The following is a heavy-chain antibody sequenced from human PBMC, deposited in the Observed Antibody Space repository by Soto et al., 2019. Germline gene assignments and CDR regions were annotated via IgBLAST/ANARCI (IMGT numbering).Heavy chain of an antibody. CDR1: GYSFTSYW. CDR2: IYPGDSDT. V-gene: IGHV5-51*01. J-gene: IGHJ6*02. D-gene: IGHD3-10*01. CDR3: AGGGVRGVITRTRDYYGMDV. Sequence: GESLKISCKGSGYSFTSYWIGWVRQMPGKGLEWMGIIYPGDSDTRYSPYFQGQVTISADKSISTAYLKWSSLKASDTAMYYCAGGGVRGVITRTRDYYGMDVWGQGTTVTVSS.